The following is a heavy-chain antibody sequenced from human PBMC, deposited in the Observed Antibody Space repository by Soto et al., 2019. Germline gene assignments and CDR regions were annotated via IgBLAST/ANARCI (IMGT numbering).Heavy chain of an antibody. CDR3: ARAEYSGYDSTFDY. CDR2: INPNSGGT. V-gene: IGHV1-2*04. Sequence: ASVKVSCKASGYTFTGYYMHWVRQAPGQGLEWMGWINPNSGGTNYAQKFQGWVTMTRDTSISTAYMELSRLRSDDTAVYYCARAEYSGYDSTFDYWGQGTLVTVSS. CDR1: GYTFTGYY. J-gene: IGHJ4*02. D-gene: IGHD5-12*01.